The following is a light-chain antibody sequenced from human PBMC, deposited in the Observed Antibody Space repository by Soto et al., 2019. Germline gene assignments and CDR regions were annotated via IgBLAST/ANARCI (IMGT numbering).Light chain of an antibody. CDR1: QGISSR. Sequence: DIQMTQSPSSVSASVGDRVTITCRASQGISSRLAWYQQKPGKAPNLLIYAASSLQSGVPSRFSGSGSETDFTLTIGSLQPEDFATYYCEQSNSFPLTFGGGTKVEIK. J-gene: IGKJ4*01. V-gene: IGKV1-12*01. CDR2: AAS. CDR3: EQSNSFPLT.